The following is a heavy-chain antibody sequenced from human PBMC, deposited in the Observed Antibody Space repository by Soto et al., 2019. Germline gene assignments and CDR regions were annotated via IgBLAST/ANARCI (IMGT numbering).Heavy chain of an antibody. D-gene: IGHD2-2*01. CDR1: GCSISSYY. CDR2: IYYSGST. CDR3: ASTSGYYYYYGMDV. Sequence: SSETLSLTCPVSGCSISSYYWSWIRQPPGKGLEWIGYIYYSGSTNYNPSLKSRVTISVDTSKNQSSLKLSSVTAADTAVYYCASTSGYYYYYGMDVWGQGTTVTVSS. V-gene: IGHV4-59*01. J-gene: IGHJ6*02.